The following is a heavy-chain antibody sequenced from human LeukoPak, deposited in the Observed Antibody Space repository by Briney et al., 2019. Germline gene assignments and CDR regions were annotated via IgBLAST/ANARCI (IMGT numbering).Heavy chain of an antibody. J-gene: IGHJ4*02. CDR3: ARWGAGRTADY. CDR1: GFTFGSNG. Sequence: GRSLRLSCVGSGFTFGSNGVHWVRQAPGKGLEWVAVIYYDGSEQYYADSVKGRFTISRDNSKNTLYLQMNSLRVEDTATYHCARWGAGRTADYWGQGTQVTVSS. CDR2: IYYDGSEQ. V-gene: IGHV3-33*01. D-gene: IGHD1-26*01.